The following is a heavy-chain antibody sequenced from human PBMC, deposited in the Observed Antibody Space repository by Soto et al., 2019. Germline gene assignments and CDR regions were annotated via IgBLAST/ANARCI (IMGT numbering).Heavy chain of an antibody. V-gene: IGHV3-74*01. J-gene: IGHJ6*03. CDR1: GFTFTNYW. Sequence: EVKLVESGGGLVQPGGSLRLSCAASGFTFTNYWMYWVRQAPSKGLVWVSRINSDGSVSSYADSVKGRLTISRDNVKNTLYLQMNSLRAEDTAVYYCARGDCVGGTCYSLAGSFYYYMDVWGKGTTVTVFS. D-gene: IGHD2-15*01. CDR3: ARGDCVGGTCYSLAGSFYYYMDV. CDR2: INSDGSVS.